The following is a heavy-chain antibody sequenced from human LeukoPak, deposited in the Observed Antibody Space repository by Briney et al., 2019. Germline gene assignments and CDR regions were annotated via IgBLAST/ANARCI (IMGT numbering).Heavy chain of an antibody. CDR2: IYTTGTT. V-gene: IGHV4-4*07. Sequence: SETLSLTCTVSSGSINSYYWGWVRQPAGRGLEWIGRIYTTGTTHYNPSRKSRLTMSIDTSKRQFSLNLRSVTAADTAIYYCARHGYTASHYFLDYWGQGTLVTVSS. CDR3: ARHGYTASHYFLDY. J-gene: IGHJ4*02. CDR1: SGSINSYY. D-gene: IGHD3-16*01.